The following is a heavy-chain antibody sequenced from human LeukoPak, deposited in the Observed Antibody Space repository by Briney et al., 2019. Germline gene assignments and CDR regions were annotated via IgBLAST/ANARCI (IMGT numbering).Heavy chain of an antibody. J-gene: IGHJ4*02. CDR2: IYYSGST. V-gene: IGHV4-59*01. CDR3: ARARYDSSGEKYYFDY. Sequence: PSETLSLTCTVSGGSISNYYWSWIRQPPGKGLEWIGYIYYSGSTNYNPSLKSRVTISVDTSKNQFSLKLSSVTAADTAVYYCARARYDSSGEKYYFDYWGQGTLVTVSS. CDR1: GGSISNYY. D-gene: IGHD3-22*01.